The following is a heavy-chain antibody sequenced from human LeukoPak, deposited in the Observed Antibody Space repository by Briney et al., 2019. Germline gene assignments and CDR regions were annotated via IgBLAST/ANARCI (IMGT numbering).Heavy chain of an antibody. Sequence: SETLSLTCTVSGGSISSSSYYWGWIRQPPGKGLEWIGSIYYSGSTYYNPSLKSRVTISVDTSKNQFFLKLSSVTAADTAVYYCARGVTIFGVVPYYYYYMDVWGKGTTVTVSS. V-gene: IGHV4-39*07. CDR2: IYYSGST. CDR3: ARGVTIFGVVPYYYYYMDV. J-gene: IGHJ6*03. D-gene: IGHD3-3*01. CDR1: GGSISSSSYY.